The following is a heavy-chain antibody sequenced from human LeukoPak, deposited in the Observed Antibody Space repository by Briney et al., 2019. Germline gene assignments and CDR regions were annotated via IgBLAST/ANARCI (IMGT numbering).Heavy chain of an antibody. CDR2: ISADGGST. J-gene: IGHJ4*02. CDR1: GFNFDAYA. CDR3: AKDNAGTIVCYGRWAIGLFDY. V-gene: IGHV3-43*02. Sequence: GGSLRLSCAASGFNFDAYAMHWVRQAPGKGLQWISLISADGGSTYYADSVKGRFTISRDNSKNSLYLQMNSLTTEDTAFYYCAKDNAGTIVCYGRWAIGLFDYWGQGTLLTVSS. D-gene: IGHD3-10*01.